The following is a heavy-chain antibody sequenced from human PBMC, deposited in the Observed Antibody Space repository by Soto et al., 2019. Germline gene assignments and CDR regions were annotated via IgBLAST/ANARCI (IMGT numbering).Heavy chain of an antibody. D-gene: IGHD2-2*01. CDR1: GFTFSSYA. CDR3: AREGPERGYCSSTSCYGYDFDI. J-gene: IGHJ3*02. V-gene: IGHV3-30-3*01. Sequence: QVQLVESGGGVVQPGRSLRLSCAASGFTFSSYAMHWVRQAPGKGLEWVAVISFDGSKKFYADSVKGRFTISRDSSKNTLYLQMNSLRAEDTAVYFCAREGPERGYCSSTSCYGYDFDIWGQGTMVTVSS. CDR2: ISFDGSKK.